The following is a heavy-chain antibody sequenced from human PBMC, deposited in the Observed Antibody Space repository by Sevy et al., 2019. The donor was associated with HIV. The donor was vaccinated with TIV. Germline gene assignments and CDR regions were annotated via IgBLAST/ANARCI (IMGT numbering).Heavy chain of an antibody. D-gene: IGHD2-21*01. CDR2: MFYSGTT. CDR3: ARQGGIVDRAFDY. V-gene: IGHV4-39*01. CDR1: GGSISASNYD. Sequence: SETLSLICTVSGGSISASNYDWGWIRQSTGMWQEWIGSMFYSGTTYFNPSLKSRVTISVDTSKNQFSLKLNSVTAADTAVYYCARQGGIVDRAFDYWGQGTLVTVSS. J-gene: IGHJ4*02.